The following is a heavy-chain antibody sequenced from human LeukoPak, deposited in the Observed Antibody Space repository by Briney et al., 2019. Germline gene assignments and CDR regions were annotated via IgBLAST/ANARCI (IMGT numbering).Heavy chain of an antibody. CDR2: ISSSSSYI. V-gene: IGHV3-21*01. CDR1: GFTFSSYS. J-gene: IGHJ4*02. D-gene: IGHD3-9*01. Sequence: PGGSLGLSCAASGFTFSSYSMNWVRQAPGKGLEWVSSISSSSSYIYYADSVEGRFTISRDNAKNSLYLQMNSLRAEDTAVYYCARDGSILTGYSDFDYWGQGTLVTVSS. CDR3: ARDGSILTGYSDFDY.